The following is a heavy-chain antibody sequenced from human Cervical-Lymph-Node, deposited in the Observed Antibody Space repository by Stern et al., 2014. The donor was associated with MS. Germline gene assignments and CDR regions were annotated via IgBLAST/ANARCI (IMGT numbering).Heavy chain of an antibody. J-gene: IGHJ4*02. CDR1: GFSLRSSGVG. D-gene: IGHD4-17*01. CDR2: IYWDDDK. V-gene: IGHV2-5*02. CDR3: VHIDGAKVSDY. Sequence: QVTLKESGPTLVKPTQTLTLTCTFSGFSLRSSGVGVGWIRQPPGKALEWLALIYWDDDKRYSPSLKSRLTITKDTSKNQVVLIMTNMDPVDTATYYCVHIDGAKVSDYWGQGTLVTVSS.